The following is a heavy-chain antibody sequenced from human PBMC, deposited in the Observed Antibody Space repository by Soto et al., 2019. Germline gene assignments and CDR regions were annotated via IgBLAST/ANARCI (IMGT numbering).Heavy chain of an antibody. CDR2: INHSGST. Sequence: SSETLSLTCAVYVGSFSGYYWTWIRQPPGTGLEWIGEINHSGSTNYNPSLKSRVTISVDTSKNQFSLKLTSVTAADTAVYYCARDKITGLFDYWGQGTLVTVSS. J-gene: IGHJ4*02. CDR1: VGSFSGYY. V-gene: IGHV4-34*01. D-gene: IGHD2-8*02. CDR3: ARDKITGLFDY.